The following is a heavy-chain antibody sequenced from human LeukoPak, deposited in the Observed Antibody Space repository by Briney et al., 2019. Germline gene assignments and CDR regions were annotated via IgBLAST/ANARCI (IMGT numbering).Heavy chain of an antibody. V-gene: IGHV5-51*01. CDR3: ARAGLVDYYDSSGYYLGY. CDR2: IYPGDSDT. CDR1: GYSFTSYW. J-gene: IGHJ4*02. Sequence: GESLKISCKGSGYSFTSYWIGWVRQMPGKGLEWMGTIYPGDSDTRYSPSFQGQVTISADKSISTAYLQWSSLKASDTAMYYCARAGLVDYYDSSGYYLGYWGQGTLVTVSS. D-gene: IGHD3-22*01.